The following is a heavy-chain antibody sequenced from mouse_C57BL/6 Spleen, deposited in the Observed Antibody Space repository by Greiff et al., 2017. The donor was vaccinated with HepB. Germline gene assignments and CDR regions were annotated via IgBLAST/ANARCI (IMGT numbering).Heavy chain of an antibody. CDR1: GYTFTSYT. Sequence: LQESGAELARPGASVKMSCKASGYTFTSYTMHWVKQRPGQGLEWIGYINPSSGYTKYNQKFKDKATLTADKSSSTAYMQLSSLTSEDSAVYYCARGLRRDYWGQGTTLTVSS. CDR3: ARGLRRDY. J-gene: IGHJ2*01. CDR2: INPSSGYT. V-gene: IGHV1-4*01. D-gene: IGHD1-1*01.